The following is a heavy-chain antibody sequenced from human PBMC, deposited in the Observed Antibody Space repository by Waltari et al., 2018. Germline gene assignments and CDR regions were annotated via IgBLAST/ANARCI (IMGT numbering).Heavy chain of an antibody. Sequence: EVHLVESGGASVQPGRSLRLSCAASGFNFDDYAINWVRQAPGKGLEWVSGISWDSSIVNYADSVKGRFSISRDNAKKSLHLQMNSLKPDDTALYYCVKAMYGSGTTEFDSWGQGTLVTVSS. CDR3: VKAMYGSGTTEFDS. CDR2: ISWDSSIV. J-gene: IGHJ4*02. V-gene: IGHV3-9*01. D-gene: IGHD3-10*01. CDR1: GFNFDDYA.